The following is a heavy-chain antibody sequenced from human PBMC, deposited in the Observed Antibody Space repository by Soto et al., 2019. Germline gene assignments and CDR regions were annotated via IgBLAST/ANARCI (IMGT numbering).Heavy chain of an antibody. CDR3: TTALPSLYSGSAYGMDV. CDR1: GFTFSNAW. D-gene: IGHD1-26*01. Sequence: PGGSLRLSCAASGFTFSNAWMNWVRQAPGKGLEWVGRIKSKTDGGTTDYAAPVKGRFTISRDDSKNTLYLQMNSLKTEDTAVYYCTTALPSLYSGSAYGMDVWGQGTTVTVSS. CDR2: IKSKTDGGTT. J-gene: IGHJ6*02. V-gene: IGHV3-15*07.